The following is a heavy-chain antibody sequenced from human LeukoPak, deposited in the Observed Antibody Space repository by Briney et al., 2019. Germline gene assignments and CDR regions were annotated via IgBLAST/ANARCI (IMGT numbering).Heavy chain of an antibody. CDR3: AATVVTRNWFDP. D-gene: IGHD4-23*01. CDR1: GGSISSGSYS. J-gene: IGHJ5*02. CDR2: IYPRGST. V-gene: IGHV4-30-2*01. Sequence: SETLSLTCAVSGGSISSGSYSWSWIRQPPGKGLEWIGYIYPRGSTYYNPSLKSRVILSLDKSANQFSLNLSSVTAADTAVYYCAATVVTRNWFDPWGQGTLVTVSS.